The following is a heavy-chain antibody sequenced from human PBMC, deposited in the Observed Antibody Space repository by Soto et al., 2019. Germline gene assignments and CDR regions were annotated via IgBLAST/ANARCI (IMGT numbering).Heavy chain of an antibody. J-gene: IGHJ4*02. Sequence: EVQLVESGGGLVQPGGSLRLSCAASGFTFSSYWMSWVRQAPGKGLEWVANIKQDGSEKYYVDSVKGRFTISRDNAKNSLYVQKNSLGAEDAAVYYCARLKNWNDDYWGQGTLVTVSS. D-gene: IGHD1-1*01. CDR1: GFTFSSYW. CDR2: IKQDGSEK. CDR3: ARLKNWNDDY. V-gene: IGHV3-7*01.